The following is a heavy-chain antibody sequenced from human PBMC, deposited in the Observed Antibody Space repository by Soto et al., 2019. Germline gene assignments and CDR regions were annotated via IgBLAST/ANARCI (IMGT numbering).Heavy chain of an antibody. Sequence: AGSLRLSCAASGFTFSSYSMNWVRQAPGKGLEWVSSISSSSSYIYYADSMKGRFTISRDNAKNSLYLQMNSLRADDTAVYYCARLGGYCSGGSCPYGMDVWGQGTTVTVSS. J-gene: IGHJ6*02. V-gene: IGHV3-21*01. CDR3: ARLGGYCSGGSCPYGMDV. CDR2: ISSSSSYI. CDR1: GFTFSSYS. D-gene: IGHD2-15*01.